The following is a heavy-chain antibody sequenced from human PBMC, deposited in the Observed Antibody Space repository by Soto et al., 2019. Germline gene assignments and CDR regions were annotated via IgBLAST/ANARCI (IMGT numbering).Heavy chain of an antibody. Sequence: PSETLSLTCAVYGGSVGGYYWSWVRQPPGKGLEWIGEINHSGSITYAPSLKSRVTMSVDTSKNQFSLRLNSVTAAVTAVYYCARGEVTTGVFWGQGTQVTVSS. J-gene: IGHJ4*02. CDR1: GGSVGGYY. V-gene: IGHV4-34*01. CDR3: ARGEVTTGVF. D-gene: IGHD4-17*01. CDR2: INHSGSI.